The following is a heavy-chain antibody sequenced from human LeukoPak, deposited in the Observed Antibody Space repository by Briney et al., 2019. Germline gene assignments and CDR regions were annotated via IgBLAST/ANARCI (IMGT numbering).Heavy chain of an antibody. D-gene: IGHD3-22*01. CDR2: IYYSGST. CDR3: ARGWRALYYDSSGYPDAFDI. V-gene: IGHV4-59*01. J-gene: IGHJ3*02. CDR1: GGSISSYY. Sequence: SETLSLTCTVSGGSISSYYWSWIRQPPGKGLEWIGYIYYSGSTNYNPSLKSRVTISVDTSKNQFSLKLSSVTAADTAVYYCARGWRALYYDSSGYPDAFDIWGQGTMVTVSS.